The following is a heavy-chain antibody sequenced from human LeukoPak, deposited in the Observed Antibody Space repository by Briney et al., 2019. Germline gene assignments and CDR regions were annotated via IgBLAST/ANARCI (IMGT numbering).Heavy chain of an antibody. CDR2: IYYSGST. V-gene: IGHV4-59*12. D-gene: IGHD3-22*01. CDR1: GGSISGYY. J-gene: IGHJ4*02. CDR3: ARVGDDYYDRSGYYYVDY. Sequence: ETLSLTCIVSGGSISGYYWSWIRQPPGKGLEWIGYIYYSGSTNYNPSLKSRVTISVDTSRNQFSLKLSSVTAADTAVYYCARVGDDYYDRSGYYYVDYWGQGTLVTVSS.